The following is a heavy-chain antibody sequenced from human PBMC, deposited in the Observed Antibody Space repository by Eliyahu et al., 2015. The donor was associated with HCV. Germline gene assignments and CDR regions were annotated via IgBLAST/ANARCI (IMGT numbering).Heavy chain of an antibody. CDR2: IYYSGGT. J-gene: IGHJ4*02. Sequence: QVQLQESGPGLVKPSETLSLTCTVSGGSISSYYWSWIRQPPGKGLEWIGYIYYSGGTNYNPSLKSRVTISVDTSKNQFSLKLSSVTAADTAVYYCARGGRDDFFGVVMSHDYWGQGTLVTVSS. D-gene: IGHD3-3*01. V-gene: IGHV4-59*01. CDR3: ARGGRDDFFGVVMSHDY. CDR1: GGSISSYY.